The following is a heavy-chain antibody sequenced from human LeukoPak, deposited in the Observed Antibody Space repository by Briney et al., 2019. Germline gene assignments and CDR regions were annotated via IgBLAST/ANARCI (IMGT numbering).Heavy chain of an antibody. Sequence: SVKVSCKASGGTFSSYAISWVRQAPGQGLKWMGGIIPIFGTANYAQKFQGRVTITADESTSTAYMELSSLRSEDTAVYYCARGSRYYDILTGSRYYFDYWGQGTLVTVSS. V-gene: IGHV1-69*13. J-gene: IGHJ4*02. D-gene: IGHD3-9*01. CDR2: IIPIFGTA. CDR1: GGTFSSYA. CDR3: ARGSRYYDILTGSRYYFDY.